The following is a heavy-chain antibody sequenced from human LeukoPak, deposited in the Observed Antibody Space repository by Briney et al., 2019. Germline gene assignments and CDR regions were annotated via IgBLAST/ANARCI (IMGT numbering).Heavy chain of an antibody. CDR2: ISGGGDNT. CDR1: GFTFSSST. CDR3: AKLTDS. Sequence: PGGSLRLSCAASGFTFSSSTMNWVRQAPGKGLEWVSAISGGGDNTYYADSVQGRFTISRDNSKNMVYLQMNSPRAEDTAVYYCAKLTDSWGQGTLVTVSS. V-gene: IGHV3-23*01. J-gene: IGHJ4*02.